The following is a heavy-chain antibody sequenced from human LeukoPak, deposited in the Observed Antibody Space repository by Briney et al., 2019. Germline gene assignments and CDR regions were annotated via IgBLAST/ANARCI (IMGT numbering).Heavy chain of an antibody. Sequence: GGSVRLSCAASGFTFSSYSMNWVRQAAGKGREWVSSISSSSSYIYYADSVKGRFTISRDNAKNSLYLQMNSLRAEDTAVYYCARAATRIIAVAAPDYWGQGTLVTVSS. D-gene: IGHD6-19*01. J-gene: IGHJ4*02. V-gene: IGHV3-21*01. CDR1: GFTFSSYS. CDR3: ARAATRIIAVAAPDY. CDR2: ISSSSSYI.